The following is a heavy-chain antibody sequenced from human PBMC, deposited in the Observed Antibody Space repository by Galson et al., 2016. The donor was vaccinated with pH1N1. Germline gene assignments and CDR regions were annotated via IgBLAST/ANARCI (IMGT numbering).Heavy chain of an antibody. Sequence: SLTCAVSGYSISGGHYWGWIRQPPGKGLEWIGSIFHSGTTYYNPSLKSRITISLDTSKNQFSLKLNSVTAADTAVYYCATYIVATMFDASDIWGQGTLVTISS. D-gene: IGHD5-12*01. CDR2: IFHSGTT. CDR3: ATYIVATMFDASDI. CDR1: GYSISGGHY. V-gene: IGHV4-38-2*01. J-gene: IGHJ3*02.